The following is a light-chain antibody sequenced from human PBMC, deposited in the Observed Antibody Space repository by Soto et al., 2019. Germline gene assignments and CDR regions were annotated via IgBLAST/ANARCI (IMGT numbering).Light chain of an antibody. CDR2: EVS. CDR1: GSDVGDYDY. CDR3: SSYTSSQAYV. V-gene: IGLV2-14*01. J-gene: IGLJ1*01. Sequence: QSALTQPASVSGSPGESITISCTGTGSDVGDYDYVSWYQHHPGKAPKLMIYEVSNRPSGVSNRFSGSKSGNTAPLTISGLQAEDEADYFCSSYTSSQAYVFGTGTKVTVL.